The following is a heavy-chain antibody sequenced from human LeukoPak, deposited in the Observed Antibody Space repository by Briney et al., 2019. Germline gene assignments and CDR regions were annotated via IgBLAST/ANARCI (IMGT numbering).Heavy chain of an antibody. J-gene: IGHJ4*02. D-gene: IGHD3-3*01. Sequence: GGSLRLSCAASGFTFSSYAMSWVRQAPGKGLEWVSAISGSGGSTYYADSVKGRFTISRDNSKNTLSLQMNSLRAEDTAVYCCARASFGVIVGPDYWGQGTLVTVSS. CDR1: GFTFSSYA. CDR3: ARASFGVIVGPDY. CDR2: ISGSGGST. V-gene: IGHV3-23*01.